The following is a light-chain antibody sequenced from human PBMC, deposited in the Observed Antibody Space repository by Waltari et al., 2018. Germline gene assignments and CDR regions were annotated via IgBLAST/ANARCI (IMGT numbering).Light chain of an antibody. CDR2: DVN. V-gene: IGLV2-23*02. J-gene: IGLJ3*02. CDR1: SRDMGIYNF. Sequence: QSALTQTATVSGSPGQSITSSSSGPSRDMGIYNFVYWYQQHTGKAPTLKNYDVNKRPSGVSNRFSGSKSGNTAFLTISGLQTADEADYYCCSYAGSAISVFGGGTKVTVL. CDR3: CSYAGSAISV.